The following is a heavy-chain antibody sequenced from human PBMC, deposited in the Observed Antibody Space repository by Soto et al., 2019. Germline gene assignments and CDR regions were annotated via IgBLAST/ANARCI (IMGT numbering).Heavy chain of an antibody. Sequence: GASVKVSCKASGYTFTSCAMHLVRQAPGQRLEWMGWINAGNGNTKYSQKFQGRVTITRDTSASTAYMELSSLRSEDTAVYYCARLVLLWFGELLAYFDYWGQGTLVTVSS. CDR2: INAGNGNT. D-gene: IGHD3-10*01. CDR3: ARLVLLWFGELLAYFDY. V-gene: IGHV1-3*01. CDR1: GYTFTSCA. J-gene: IGHJ4*02.